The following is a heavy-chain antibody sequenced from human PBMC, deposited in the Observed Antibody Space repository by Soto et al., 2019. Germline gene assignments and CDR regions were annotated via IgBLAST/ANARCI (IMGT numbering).Heavy chain of an antibody. CDR3: ATTTSSWYGGHFDY. CDR2: IYTSGST. D-gene: IGHD6-13*01. V-gene: IGHV4-4*07. J-gene: IGHJ4*02. CDR1: GGSISSYY. Sequence: XETLSLTCTVSGGSISSYYWSWIRQPAGKGLEWIGRIYTSGSTNYNPSLKSRVTMSVDTSKNQFSLKLSSVTAADTAVYYCATTTSSWYGGHFDYWGQGTLVTVSS.